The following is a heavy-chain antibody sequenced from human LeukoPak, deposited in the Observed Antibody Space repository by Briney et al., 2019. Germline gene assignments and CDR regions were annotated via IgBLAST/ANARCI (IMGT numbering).Heavy chain of an antibody. J-gene: IGHJ1*01. Sequence: ASVKVSCKASGYTFTSYYMHWVRQAPGQGLEWMGIINPSGGSTSYAQKFQGGVTMIRDTSTSTVYMELSSLRSEDTAVYYCARDWVRLGELSSPGFQHWGQGTLVTVSS. CDR2: INPSGGST. CDR1: GYTFTSYY. CDR3: ARDWVRLGELSSPGFQH. V-gene: IGHV1-46*01. D-gene: IGHD3-16*02.